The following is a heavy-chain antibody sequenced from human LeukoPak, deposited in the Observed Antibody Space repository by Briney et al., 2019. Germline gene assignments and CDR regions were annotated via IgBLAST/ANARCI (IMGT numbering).Heavy chain of an antibody. CDR3: AHCASTSCHDF. J-gene: IGHJ4*02. Sequence: TGGSLRLSCVASGFTFSSHWMSWVRQAPGKGLEWVANIKEDGSEKYYVDSVGGRFTISRDNAKNSLYLQMNSLRAEDTAVYFCAHCASTSCHDFWGQGTLVTVSS. CDR2: IKEDGSEK. D-gene: IGHD2-2*01. V-gene: IGHV3-7*02. CDR1: GFTFSSHW.